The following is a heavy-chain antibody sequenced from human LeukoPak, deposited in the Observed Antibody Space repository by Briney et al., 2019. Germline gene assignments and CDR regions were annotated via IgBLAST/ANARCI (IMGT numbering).Heavy chain of an antibody. D-gene: IGHD3-10*01. CDR3: ARGRYGSGSYYNPNYNWFDP. V-gene: IGHV1-8*01. Sequence: ASVKVSCKASGYTFTSYDINWVRQATGQGLEWMGWMNPNSGNTGYAQKFQGRVTTTRNTSISTAYMELSSLRSEDTAVYYCARGRYGSGSYYNPNYNWFDPWGQGTLVTVSS. CDR2: MNPNSGNT. J-gene: IGHJ5*02. CDR1: GYTFTSYD.